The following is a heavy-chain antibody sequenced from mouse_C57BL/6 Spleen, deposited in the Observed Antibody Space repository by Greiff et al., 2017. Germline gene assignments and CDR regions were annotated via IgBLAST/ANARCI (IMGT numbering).Heavy chain of an antibody. CDR1: GYTFTSYW. CDR3: ARRGGIYYFDY. V-gene: IGHV1-64*01. Sequence: QVQLQQPGAELVKPGASVKLSCKASGYTFTSYWMHWVKQRPGQGLEWIGMIHPNSGSTNYNEKFKSKATLTVDKSSSTAYRQLSSLTSEDSAVYYCARRGGIYYFDYWGQGTTLTVSS. CDR2: IHPNSGST. J-gene: IGHJ2*01.